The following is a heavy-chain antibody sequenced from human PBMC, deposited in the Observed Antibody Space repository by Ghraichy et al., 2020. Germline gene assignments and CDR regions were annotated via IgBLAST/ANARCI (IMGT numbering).Heavy chain of an antibody. J-gene: IGHJ6*01. D-gene: IGHD2-2*01. CDR2: ISYDGSNK. Sequence: GLCWEKNISYDGSNKYYADSVKGRFTISRDNSKNTLYLQMNSLRAEDTAVYYCAREGVTSLVVPAATYYYYYGMDV. CDR3: AREGVTSLVVPAATYYYYYGMDV. V-gene: IGHV3-30-3*01.